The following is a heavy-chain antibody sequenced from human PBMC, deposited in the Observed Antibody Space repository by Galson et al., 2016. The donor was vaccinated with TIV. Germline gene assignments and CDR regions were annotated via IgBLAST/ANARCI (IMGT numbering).Heavy chain of an antibody. CDR1: GFTFSNAW. CDR3: TTDVGYCFTTSCSLGLDY. D-gene: IGHD2-2*01. V-gene: IGHV3-15*01. Sequence: SLRLSCAVSGFTFSNAWMTWVRQAPGRGLEWVGRIKSKPDGATTAYAAPVKGRFSISRDDSKDTVYLQMNNLKTEDTALYFCTTDVGYCFTTSCSLGLDYWGQGTLVTVSS. J-gene: IGHJ4*02. CDR2: IKSKPDGATT.